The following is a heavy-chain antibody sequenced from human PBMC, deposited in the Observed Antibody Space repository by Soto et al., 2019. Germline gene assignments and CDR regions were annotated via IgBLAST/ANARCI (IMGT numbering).Heavy chain of an antibody. D-gene: IGHD3-10*01. V-gene: IGHV4-61*01. CDR2: IYYSGST. CDR1: GGSVSSGSYY. Sequence: SETLSLTCTVSGGSVSSGSYYWSWIRQPPGKGLEWIGYIYYSGSTNYNPSLKSRVTISVDTSKNQFSLKLSSVTAADTAVYYCARETVPGEGNLLITMVRGGTYGMDVWGQGTTVTVSS. CDR3: ARETVPGEGNLLITMVRGGTYGMDV. J-gene: IGHJ6*02.